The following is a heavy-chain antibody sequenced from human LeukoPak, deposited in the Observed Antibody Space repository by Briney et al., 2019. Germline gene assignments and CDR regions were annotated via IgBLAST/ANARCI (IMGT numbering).Heavy chain of an antibody. D-gene: IGHD3-22*01. J-gene: IGHJ4*02. CDR2: IRAYNGNT. CDR1: GYTFTGYY. CDR3: ASFSDYYDSSGKPNLFDY. V-gene: IGHV1-18*04. Sequence: ASVKVSCKASGYTFTGYYVHWVRQAPGQGLEWMGWIRAYNGNTNYAQKLQGRVTMTTDTSTSTAYMELRSLRSDDTAVYYCASFSDYYDSSGKPNLFDYWGQGTLVTVSS.